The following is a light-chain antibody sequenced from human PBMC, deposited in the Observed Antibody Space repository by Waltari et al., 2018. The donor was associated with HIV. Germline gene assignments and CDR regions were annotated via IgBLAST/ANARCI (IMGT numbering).Light chain of an antibody. CDR3: SSFAPTTKFYVL. Sequence: QSTLTQPPSASGSPGQSVTISCTGTSSDIGGYNYVSWYHQHPGKAPKLIMTEVTKRPSGVPDRFSGSKSGNTASLTVSGLQADDEALYYCSSFAPTTKFYVLFGGGTTLTVL. CDR1: SSDIGGYNY. J-gene: IGLJ2*01. V-gene: IGLV2-8*01. CDR2: EVT.